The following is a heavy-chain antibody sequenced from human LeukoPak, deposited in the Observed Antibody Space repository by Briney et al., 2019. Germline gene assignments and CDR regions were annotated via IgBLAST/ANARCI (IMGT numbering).Heavy chain of an antibody. Sequence: GGSLRLSCAASGFTFSTYAISWVRQAPGKWRGWGSSISGSGSSTSYADSVKGLFTFSRDDSKNTLALQMNSLRAEDTAIYHCAKGSLRLGELSSWTLDYWGQGTLVTVSS. V-gene: IGHV3-23*01. CDR3: AKGSLRLGELSSWTLDY. J-gene: IGHJ4*02. CDR2: ISGSGSST. CDR1: GFTFSTYA. D-gene: IGHD3-16*02.